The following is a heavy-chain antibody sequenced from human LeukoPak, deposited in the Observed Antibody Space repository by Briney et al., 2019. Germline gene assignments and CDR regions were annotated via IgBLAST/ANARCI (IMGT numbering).Heavy chain of an antibody. CDR3: ARVHGDYPSYYYGMDV. CDR1: GYTLTELS. V-gene: IGHV1-24*01. CDR2: FDPEDGET. D-gene: IGHD4-17*01. Sequence: ASVKVSCKVSGYTLTELSMHWVRQAPGKGLEWMGGFDPEDGETIYAQKFQGRVTMTEDTSTDTAYMELSSLRSEDTAVYYCARVHGDYPSYYYGMDVWGQGTTVTVSS. J-gene: IGHJ6*02.